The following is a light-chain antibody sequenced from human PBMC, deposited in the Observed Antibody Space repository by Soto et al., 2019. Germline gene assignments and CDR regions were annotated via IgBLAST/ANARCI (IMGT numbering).Light chain of an antibody. V-gene: IGLV2-14*01. CDR3: SSYTSSSTYV. Sequence: QSALTQPASVSGSPGRSITISCTGTSSDVGGYNYVSWYQQHPGKAPKLMIYDVSNRPSGVSNRYSGSKSGNTASLTISGLQAEDEADYYFSSYTSSSTYVFGTGTKVTVL. CDR2: DVS. CDR1: SSDVGGYNY. J-gene: IGLJ1*01.